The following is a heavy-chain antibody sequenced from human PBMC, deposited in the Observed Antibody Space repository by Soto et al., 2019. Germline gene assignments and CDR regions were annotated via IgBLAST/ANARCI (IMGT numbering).Heavy chain of an antibody. Sequence: EVQLVESGEDLVKPGGSLGLSCTAFGFTFGNAFMNWFRRAPGKGLEWIGRIRTKTYGDAVDYAAPVKGRFTISRDDSKDTMYLQMNSLKTEDTAVYYCTSWRGYCTGLVAYDIWGQGTMVTVSS. J-gene: IGHJ3*02. CDR2: IRTKTYGDAV. D-gene: IGHD2-8*02. V-gene: IGHV3-15*07. CDR1: GFTFGNAF. CDR3: TSWRGYCTGLVAYDI.